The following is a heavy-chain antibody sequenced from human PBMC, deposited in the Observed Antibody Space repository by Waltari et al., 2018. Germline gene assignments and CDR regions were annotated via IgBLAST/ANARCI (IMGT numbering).Heavy chain of an antibody. CDR2: TTDSERT. Sequence: QVQLQQWGAGLLKPSEPLSLTCAVYGGSFSGYYWSWIRQPPGKGLEWIGKTTDSERTKYNPSLKSRISISVDTSKNQFSLTVFSVTAADAAVYYCARGDGTGKYGYWGQGTRVTVSS. D-gene: IGHD1-1*01. CDR3: ARGDGTGKYGY. J-gene: IGHJ4*02. CDR1: GGSFSGYY. V-gene: IGHV4-34*02.